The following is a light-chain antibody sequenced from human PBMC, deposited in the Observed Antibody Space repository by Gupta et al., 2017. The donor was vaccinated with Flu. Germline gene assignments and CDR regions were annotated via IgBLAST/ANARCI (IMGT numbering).Light chain of an antibody. CDR3: QQYNNWPPYS. J-gene: IGKJ2*03. CDR1: QSVSSN. Sequence: EIVTTQSPATLSVSPGERATLSCRASQSVSSNLDWYQQKPDQAPRLLIYGASTSYTGIPARFSGSGCGKELTLTISSRLSEDLAGSLSQQYNNWPPYSFGQGTKLEIK. CDR2: GAS. V-gene: IGKV3-15*01.